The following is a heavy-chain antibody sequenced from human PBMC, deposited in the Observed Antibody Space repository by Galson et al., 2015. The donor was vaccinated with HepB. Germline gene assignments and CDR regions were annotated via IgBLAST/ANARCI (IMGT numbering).Heavy chain of an antibody. Sequence: SLRLSCAASGFTFSSYGMHWVRQAPGKGLEWVAVISYDGSNKYYADSVKGRFTISRDNSKNTLYLQMNSLRAEDTAVYYCANDLAYRDGYNFGYWGQGTLVTVSS. CDR2: ISYDGSNK. CDR1: GFTFSSYG. CDR3: ANDLAYRDGYNFGY. V-gene: IGHV3-30*18. D-gene: IGHD5-24*01. J-gene: IGHJ4*02.